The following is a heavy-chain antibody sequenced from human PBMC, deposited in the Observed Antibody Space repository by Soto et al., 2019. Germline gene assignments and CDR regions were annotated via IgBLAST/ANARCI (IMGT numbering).Heavy chain of an antibody. J-gene: IGHJ4*02. CDR2: MNPNSGNT. V-gene: IGHV1-8*01. CDR3: ARVSWGFGELLSGFDY. CDR1: GYTFTSYD. Sequence: ASVKVSCKASGYTFTSYDINWVRQATGQGLEWMGWMNPNSGNTGYAQKFQGRVTMTRNTSISTAYMELSSLRSEDTAVYYCARVSWGFGELLSGFDYWXQGTLVTVSS. D-gene: IGHD3-10*01.